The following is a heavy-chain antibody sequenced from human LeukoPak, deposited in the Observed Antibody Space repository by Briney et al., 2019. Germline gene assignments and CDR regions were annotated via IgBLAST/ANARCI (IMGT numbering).Heavy chain of an antibody. CDR3: APPPIAATGN. CDR1: GFTFDDYA. D-gene: IGHD6-13*01. CDR2: IRQDGGAK. V-gene: IGHV3-7*01. Sequence: GGSLRLSCAASGFTFDDYAMHWVRQAPGKGLEWVANIRQDGGAKNYVDSVKGRFTISRDNAKKSLYLQMNSLRAEDTAVYYCAPPPIAATGNWGQGTLVTVSS. J-gene: IGHJ4*02.